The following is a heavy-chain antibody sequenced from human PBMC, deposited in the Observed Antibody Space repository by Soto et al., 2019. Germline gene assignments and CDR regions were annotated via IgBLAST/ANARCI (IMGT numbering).Heavy chain of an antibody. CDR1: GYTFTSYG. Sequence: ASVKVSCKASGYTFTSYGISWVRQAPGQGLEWMGWINTDNGNTKYSQKFQGRVTMITDTSASTAYMELSSLRSEDTAVYYCASQGVAGKFDYWGQGTLVTVSS. J-gene: IGHJ4*02. D-gene: IGHD6-19*01. CDR3: ASQGVAGKFDY. CDR2: INTDNGNT. V-gene: IGHV1-18*01.